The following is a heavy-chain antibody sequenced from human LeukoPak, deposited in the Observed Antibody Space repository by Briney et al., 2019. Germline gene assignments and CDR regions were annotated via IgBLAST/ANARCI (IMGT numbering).Heavy chain of an antibody. J-gene: IGHJ4*02. CDR1: GFAFSGYV. Sequence: TGGSLKLSCVASGFAFSGYVMNWVRQAPGKGLEWVSSITKDGSHSFSADSVRGRFTISRDNARNTLWLQMSSLGAEDTAVYYCVRNDYAGRGPDYWGQGTLVTVSS. D-gene: IGHD4/OR15-4a*01. CDR2: ITKDGSHS. V-gene: IGHV3-21*01. CDR3: VRNDYAGRGPDY.